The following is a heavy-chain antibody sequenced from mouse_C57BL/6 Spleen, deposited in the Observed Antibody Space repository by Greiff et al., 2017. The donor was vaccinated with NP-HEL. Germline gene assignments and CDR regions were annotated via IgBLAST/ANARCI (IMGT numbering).Heavy chain of an antibody. CDR1: GYTFTSYW. D-gene: IGHD1-1*01. V-gene: IGHV1-64*01. CDR2: IHPNSGST. CDR3: ASESVITTVPLAY. J-gene: IGHJ3*01. Sequence: QVQLQQPGAELVKPGASVKLSCKASGYTFTSYWMHWVKQRPGQGLEWIGMIHPNSGSTNYNEKFKSKATLTVDKSSSTAYMQLSSLTSEDSAVYYCASESVITTVPLAYWGQGTLVTVSA.